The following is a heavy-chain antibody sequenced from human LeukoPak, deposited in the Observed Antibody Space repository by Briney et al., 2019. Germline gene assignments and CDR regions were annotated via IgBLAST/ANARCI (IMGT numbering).Heavy chain of an antibody. CDR1: GYSISSGYY. J-gene: IGHJ4*02. CDR3: ARVGYESSGGQYHFDY. V-gene: IGHV4-38-2*02. Sequence: SETLSLTCTVSGYSISSGYYWGWIRQPPGKGLEWIGSIYYSGSTFYNPSLKGRVTVSVDTSKNQFSLKLSSVTAADTAVYYCARVGYESSGGQYHFDYWGQGTLVTVSS. CDR2: IYYSGST. D-gene: IGHD3-22*01.